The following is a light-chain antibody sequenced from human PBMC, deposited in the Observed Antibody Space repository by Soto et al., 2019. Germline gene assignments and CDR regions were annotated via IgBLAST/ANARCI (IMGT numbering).Light chain of an antibody. V-gene: IGKV3-20*01. CDR3: QQYGSSPWT. CDR2: GAS. Sequence: EIVLTQSPGTLSLSPGDRATLSCRASQSVANSYIAWYQHKPGQAPRLLIYGASSRVTGIPDRFTGSGSGTDFPLTTTRLEPEDFAVYHCQQYGSSPWTFGPGTKVDIK. J-gene: IGKJ1*01. CDR1: QSVANSY.